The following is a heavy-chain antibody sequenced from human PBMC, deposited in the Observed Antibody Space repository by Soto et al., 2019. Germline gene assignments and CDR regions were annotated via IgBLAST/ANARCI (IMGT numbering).Heavy chain of an antibody. CDR3: AKDQLANYYYYGMDV. CDR2: ISGSGGST. CDR1: GFTFSSYA. Sequence: GGSLRLSCAASGFTFSSYAMSWVRQAPGKGLEWVSAISGSGGSTYYADSVKGRFTISRDNSKNTLYLQMNSLRAEDTAVYYCAKDQLANYYYYGMDVWGQGTTVTVSS. V-gene: IGHV3-23*01. J-gene: IGHJ6*02. D-gene: IGHD6-13*01.